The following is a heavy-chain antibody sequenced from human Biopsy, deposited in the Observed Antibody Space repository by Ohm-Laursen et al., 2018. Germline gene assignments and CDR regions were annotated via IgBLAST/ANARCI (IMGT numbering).Heavy chain of an antibody. CDR1: GFTFSNYA. Sequence: SLRLSCTASGFTFSNYAMSWVRQAPGKGLEWVSAISGSAGSTNYADPVKGRFTISRDNSKNTLYLQLNSLGAEDTALYYCAKINPSSIYYYYGMDVWGQGTTVTVSS. CDR3: AKINPSSIYYYYGMDV. J-gene: IGHJ6*02. CDR2: ISGSAGST. V-gene: IGHV3-23*01.